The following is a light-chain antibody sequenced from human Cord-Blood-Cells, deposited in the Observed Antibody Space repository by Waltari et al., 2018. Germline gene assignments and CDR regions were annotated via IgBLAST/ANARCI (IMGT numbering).Light chain of an antibody. CDR3: QQYYSTPYT. J-gene: IGKJ2*01. Sequence: DIVMTQSPDSLAVSLGERATINCKSSQSVLYSSNNKNYLAWYQQKPGQPPQLLIYWASTRESWVVYRFSGSGFGTDVTLTISSLQAEDVAVYYCQQYYSTPYTFGQGTKLEIK. V-gene: IGKV4-1*01. CDR1: QSVLYSSNNKNY. CDR2: WAS.